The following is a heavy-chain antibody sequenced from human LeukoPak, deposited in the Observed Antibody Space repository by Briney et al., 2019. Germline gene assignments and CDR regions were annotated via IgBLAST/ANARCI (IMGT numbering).Heavy chain of an antibody. V-gene: IGHV3-30*18. CDR1: GFTFSSYG. J-gene: IGHJ4*02. Sequence: PGRSLRLSCAASGFTFSSYGMHWVRQAPGEGMEWVAVISYDGSNKYYADSVKGRFTISRDNSKNTLYLQMNSLRAEDTAVYYCAKVVHGYNSDSDYWGQGTLVTVSS. CDR3: AKVVHGYNSDSDY. CDR2: ISYDGSNK. D-gene: IGHD5-12*01.